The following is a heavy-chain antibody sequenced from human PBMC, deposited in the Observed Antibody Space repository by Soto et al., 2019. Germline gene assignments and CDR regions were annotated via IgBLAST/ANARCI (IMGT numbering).Heavy chain of an antibody. CDR2: IYTSGST. D-gene: IGHD6-13*01. CDR1: GGSISSYY. CDR3: ARDSTRYSSSYPDCYFDL. Sequence: SETLSLTCTVSGGSISSYYWSWIRQPAGKGLEWIGRIYTSGSTNYNPSLKSRVTMSVDTSKNQFSLKLSSVTAADTAVYYCARDSTRYSSSYPDCYFDLWGRGTLVTVSS. V-gene: IGHV4-4*07. J-gene: IGHJ2*01.